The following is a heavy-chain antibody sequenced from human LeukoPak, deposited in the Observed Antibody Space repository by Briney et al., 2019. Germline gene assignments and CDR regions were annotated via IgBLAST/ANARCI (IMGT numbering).Heavy chain of an antibody. D-gene: IGHD3-22*01. V-gene: IGHV4-34*01. CDR3: AREGHDSSGYRNGY. Sequence: PSETLSLTCAVYGGSFSGYYWSWIRQPPGKGLEWIGEINHSGSTNYNPSLKSRVTISVDTSKNQFSLKLSFVTAADTAVYYCAREGHDSSGYRNGYWGQGTLVTVSS. CDR2: INHSGST. J-gene: IGHJ4*02. CDR1: GGSFSGYY.